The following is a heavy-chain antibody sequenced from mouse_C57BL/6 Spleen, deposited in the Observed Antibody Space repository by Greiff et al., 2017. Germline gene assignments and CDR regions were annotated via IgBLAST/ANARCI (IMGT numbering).Heavy chain of an antibody. J-gene: IGHJ3*01. D-gene: IGHD3-1*01. Sequence: QVQLQQSGTELVKPGASVKLSCTASGYTFTSYWMHWVKQRPGQGLEWIGNINPSNGGTNYNAKFKSKATLTVDKSSSTAYMQLSSLTSEDSAVYYCARWGLQAWFAYWGQATLVTVAA. V-gene: IGHV1-53*01. CDR1: GYTFTSYW. CDR3: ARWGLQAWFAY. CDR2: INPSNGGT.